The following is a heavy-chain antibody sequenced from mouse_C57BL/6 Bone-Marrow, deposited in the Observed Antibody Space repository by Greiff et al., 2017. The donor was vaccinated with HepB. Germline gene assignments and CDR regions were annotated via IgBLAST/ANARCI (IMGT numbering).Heavy chain of an antibody. CDR3: AREGIYYYGSTVYYYAMDY. CDR1: GYTFTSYW. CDR2: IDPSDSYT. J-gene: IGHJ4*01. V-gene: IGHV1-69*01. Sequence: QVQLQQPGAELVMPGASVKLSCKASGYTFTSYWMHWVKQRPGQGLEWIGEIDPSDSYTNYNQKLKGKSTLTVDKSSSTAYMQLSSLTSEDSAVYYCAREGIYYYGSTVYYYAMDYWGQGTSVTVSS. D-gene: IGHD1-1*01.